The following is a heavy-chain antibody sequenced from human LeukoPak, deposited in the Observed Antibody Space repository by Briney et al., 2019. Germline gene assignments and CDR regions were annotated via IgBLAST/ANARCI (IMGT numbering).Heavy chain of an antibody. CDR3: ARGLGPYSGSYYFDY. Sequence: SETLSLTCTVSGGSISSYYWSWIRRPAGKGLEWIGRIYTSGSTNYNPSLKSRVTMSVDTSKNQFSLKLSSVTAADTAVYYCARGLGPYSGSYYFDYWGQGTLVAVSS. D-gene: IGHD1-26*01. V-gene: IGHV4-4*07. J-gene: IGHJ4*02. CDR2: IYTSGST. CDR1: GGSISSYY.